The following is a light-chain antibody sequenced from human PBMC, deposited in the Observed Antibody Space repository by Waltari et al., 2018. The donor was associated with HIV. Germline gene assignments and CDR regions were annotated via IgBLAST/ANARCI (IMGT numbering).Light chain of an antibody. V-gene: IGLV2-14*03. Sequence: QSALTQPAFVSASPGQSITISCTGASSDITSHKFVSWYQHHPGKAPKLIIYDVTKRPAWVSHRFSVAKSGNTASLTISDLQAEDEADYFCTSCTSSSTYVFGTGTTVTVL. J-gene: IGLJ1*01. CDR3: TSCTSSSTYV. CDR1: SSDITSHKF. CDR2: DVT.